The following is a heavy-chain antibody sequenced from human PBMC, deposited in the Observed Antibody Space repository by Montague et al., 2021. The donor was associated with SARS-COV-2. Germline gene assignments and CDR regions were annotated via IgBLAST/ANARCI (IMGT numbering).Heavy chain of an antibody. D-gene: IGHD3-22*01. J-gene: IGHJ3*02. Sequence: SETLSLTCTVSGGSISSSSYYWGWLRQPPGKGLEWIGSIYYSGNTYYNPSLKSRVTISVDTSKNQFSLKLSSVTAADTAVYYCARFPTSYYYDSKAAPATPDAFDIWGQGTMVTVSS. V-gene: IGHV4-39*01. CDR1: GGSISSSSYY. CDR2: IYYSGNT. CDR3: ARFPTSYYYDSKAAPATPDAFDI.